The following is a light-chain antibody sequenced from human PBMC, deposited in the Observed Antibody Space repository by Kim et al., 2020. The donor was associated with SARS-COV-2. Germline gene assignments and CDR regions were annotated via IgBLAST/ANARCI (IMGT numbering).Light chain of an antibody. V-gene: IGLV2-14*03. J-gene: IGLJ3*02. CDR3: SSTSTSSTLVV. CDR2: DVS. Sequence: QSALTQPASVSGSPGQSITMSCTGTSSDVGIYNYVSWYQQRPGRAPQLMIFDVSSRPSGVSNRFSGSKSGNTASLTISGLQAEDEADYYCSSTSTSSTLVVFGGGAQLTVL. CDR1: SSDVGIYNY.